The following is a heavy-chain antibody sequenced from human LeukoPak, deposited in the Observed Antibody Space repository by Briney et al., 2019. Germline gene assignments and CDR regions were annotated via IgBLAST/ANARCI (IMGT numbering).Heavy chain of an antibody. D-gene: IGHD3-10*01. CDR1: GYTLTGLS. J-gene: IGHJ3*02. V-gene: IGHV1-24*01. Sequence: ASVKVSCKVSGYTLTGLSMHWVRQAPGKGLEWMGGFDPEDGERIYAQKFQGRVTMTEDTSTDAAYMELSSLRSEDTAVYYCATGSTLITMVRGVTPGPNAFDIWGQGTMVTVSS. CDR3: ATGSTLITMVRGVTPGPNAFDI. CDR2: FDPEDGER.